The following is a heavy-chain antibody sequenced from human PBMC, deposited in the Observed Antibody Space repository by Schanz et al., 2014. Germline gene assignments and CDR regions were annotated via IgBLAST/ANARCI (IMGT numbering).Heavy chain of an antibody. V-gene: IGHV3-23*04. J-gene: IGHJ4*02. CDR2: ISGSGGST. CDR3: AKDHAGSDILTALGN. Sequence: DVQLVDSGGGLVQPGGSLRLSCAASGFTFTNYAMTWVRQAPGKGLEWVSGISGSGGSTYDADSVKGRFTISRDNSKNTLYLQMNSLRAEDTAVYYCAKDHAGSDILTALGNWGQGTLVNDSS. D-gene: IGHD3-9*01. CDR1: GFTFTNYA.